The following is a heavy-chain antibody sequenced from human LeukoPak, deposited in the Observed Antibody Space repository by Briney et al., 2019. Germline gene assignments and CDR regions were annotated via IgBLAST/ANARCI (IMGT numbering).Heavy chain of an antibody. CDR2: ISSSSSYI. CDR3: AREEGSSGYYYLDY. Sequence: KPGGSLRLSCAASGSTFSSYSMNWVRQAPGKGLEWVSSISSSSSYIYYADSVKGRFTISRDNAKNSLYLQMNSLRAEDTAVYYCAREEGSSGYYYLDYWGQGTLVTVSS. V-gene: IGHV3-21*01. D-gene: IGHD3-22*01. CDR1: GSTFSSYS. J-gene: IGHJ4*02.